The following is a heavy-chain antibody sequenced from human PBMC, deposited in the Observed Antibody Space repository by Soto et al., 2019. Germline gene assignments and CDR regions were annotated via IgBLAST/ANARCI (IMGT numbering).Heavy chain of an antibody. CDR3: ARVAYCNTTNCLFYYYHYGMDV. V-gene: IGHV1-69*13. CDR2: IIPIFHTA. CDR1: GDTFNSYA. Sequence: ASVKISCRASGDTFNSYAISWVRQAPGQGLQWMGGIIPIFHTANDAQKFQARVTMTADESASTAYMEVSGLRSKDTAVYYCARVAYCNTTNCLFYYYHYGMDVWGQGTTVTVSS. D-gene: IGHD2-2*01. J-gene: IGHJ6*02.